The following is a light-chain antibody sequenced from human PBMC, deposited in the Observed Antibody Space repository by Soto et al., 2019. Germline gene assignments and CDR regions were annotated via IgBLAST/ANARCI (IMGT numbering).Light chain of an antibody. J-gene: IGLJ1*01. Sequence: QSALTQPRSVSGSPGQSVTISCTGTSSDVGGYNYVSWYQQHPDKAPKVMIYDVSKRPSGVPDRFSGSKSGNTASLTISGLQAEDEADYHCCSYAGNFYAFGTGTKVTVL. V-gene: IGLV2-11*01. CDR2: DVS. CDR1: SSDVGGYNY. CDR3: CSYAGNFYA.